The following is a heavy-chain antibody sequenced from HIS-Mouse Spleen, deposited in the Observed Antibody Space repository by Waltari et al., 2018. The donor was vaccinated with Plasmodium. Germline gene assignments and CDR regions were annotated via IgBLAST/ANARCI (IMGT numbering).Heavy chain of an antibody. J-gene: IGHJ3*02. CDR3: ARGDDRGNEAFDI. CDR1: GYSFTRYW. Sequence: EVQLVPSGAAVNKPGESLKISCKGSGYSFTRYWIGWVRQMPGKGLEWMGIIYPGDSDTRYSPSFQGQVTISADKSISTAYLQWSSLKASDTAMYYCARGDDRGNEAFDIWGQGTMVTVSS. D-gene: IGHD3-10*02. CDR2: IYPGDSDT. V-gene: IGHV5-51*01.